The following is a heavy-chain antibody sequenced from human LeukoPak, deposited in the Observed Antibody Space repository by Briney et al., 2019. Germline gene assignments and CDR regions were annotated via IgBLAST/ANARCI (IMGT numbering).Heavy chain of an antibody. D-gene: IGHD3-22*01. Sequence: ASVKVSRKASGYTFTGYYMHWVRQAPGQGLEWMGWINPNSGGTNYAQKFQGRVTMTRDTSISTAYMELSRLRSDDTAVYYCARDYYDSSALLAYYYGMDVWGQGTTVTVSS. CDR2: INPNSGGT. CDR1: GYTFTGYY. CDR3: ARDYYDSSALLAYYYGMDV. J-gene: IGHJ6*02. V-gene: IGHV1-2*02.